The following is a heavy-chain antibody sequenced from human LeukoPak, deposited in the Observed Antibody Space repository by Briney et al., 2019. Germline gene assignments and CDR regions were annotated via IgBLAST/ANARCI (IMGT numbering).Heavy chain of an antibody. J-gene: IGHJ4*02. CDR1: GGTFSSYA. V-gene: IGHV1-69*13. CDR2: IIPIFGTA. Sequence: ASVKVSCKASGGTFSSYAISWVRQAPGQGLEWMGGIIPIFGTANYAQKFRGRVTITADESTSTAYMELSSLRSEDTAVYYCARMRPYDSSGYGYYFDYWGQGTLVTVSS. CDR3: ARMRPYDSSGYGYYFDY. D-gene: IGHD3-22*01.